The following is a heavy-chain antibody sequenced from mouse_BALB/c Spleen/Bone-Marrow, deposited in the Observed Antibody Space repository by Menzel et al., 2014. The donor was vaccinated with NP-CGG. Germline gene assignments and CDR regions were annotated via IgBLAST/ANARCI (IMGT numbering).Heavy chain of an antibody. CDR3: ARYGY. CDR1: GFNIKDTY. V-gene: IGHV14-3*02. Sequence: EVQLVESGAELVKPGASVKLTCTGSGFNIKDTYMHWVKRRPEQGLEWIGRIDAANGNSKYDPKFQGKATITADTSSNTGYLQLSSLTSEDTAVYYCARYGYWGQGTSVTVSS. CDR2: IDAANGNS. D-gene: IGHD1-1*02. J-gene: IGHJ4*01.